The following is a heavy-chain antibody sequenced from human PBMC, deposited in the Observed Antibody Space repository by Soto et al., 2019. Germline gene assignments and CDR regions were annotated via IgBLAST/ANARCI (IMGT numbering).Heavy chain of an antibody. D-gene: IGHD6-13*01. CDR3: AREGQPAAGTTPHN. J-gene: IGHJ4*02. V-gene: IGHV3-30*04. CDR2: ISYDGGKK. Sequence: VGSLRLSCAASGFNFSSYAMHWVRQAPGKGLEWVAVISYDGGKKYYADSVKGRFTISRDNSKNTLYVEMNSLSAEDAAVYYCAREGQPAAGTTPHNWGRGTLVTVSS. CDR1: GFNFSSYA.